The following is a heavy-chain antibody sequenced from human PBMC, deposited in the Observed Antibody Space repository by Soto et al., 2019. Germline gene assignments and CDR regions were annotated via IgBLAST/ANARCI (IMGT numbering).Heavy chain of an antibody. CDR2: IWYEGSNK. J-gene: IGHJ5*02. CDR3: ARDSGEYSGYDWNWFDP. V-gene: IGHV3-33*01. CDR1: GFTFSSYG. D-gene: IGHD5-12*01. Sequence: GGSLRLSCAASGFTFSSYGMHWVRQAPGKGLEWVAVIWYEGSNKYYADTVKGRFTISRDNSKNTLYLQMNSLRAEDTAVYYCARDSGEYSGYDWNWFDPWGQGTLVTVSS.